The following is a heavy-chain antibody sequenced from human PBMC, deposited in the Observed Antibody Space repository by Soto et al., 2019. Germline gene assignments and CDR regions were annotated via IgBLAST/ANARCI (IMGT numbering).Heavy chain of an antibody. Sequence: EVQLVESGGVVVQPGGCLRLSCAASGFTFDDYTMHWVRQAPGKGLEWVSLISWDGGSTYYADSVKGRFTISRDNSKNSLYLQMNSLRIEDTALYYCAKDRWRPHYFDYWGQGTLVTVSS. CDR1: GFTFDDYT. D-gene: IGHD2-21*02. CDR3: AKDRWRPHYFDY. V-gene: IGHV3-43*01. J-gene: IGHJ4*02. CDR2: ISWDGGST.